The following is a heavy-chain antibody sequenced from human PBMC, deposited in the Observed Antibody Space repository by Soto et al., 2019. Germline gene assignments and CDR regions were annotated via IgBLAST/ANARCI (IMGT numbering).Heavy chain of an antibody. CDR3: ARARPDDYGGNLFDY. Sequence: PSETLSLTCAVSGGSISSGGYSWSWIRQPPGKGLEWIGYIYHSGSTYYNPSLKSRVTISVDRSKNQFSLKLSSVTAADTAVYYCARARPDDYGGNLFDYWGQGTLVTVSS. J-gene: IGHJ4*02. CDR2: IYHSGST. CDR1: GGSISSGGYS. V-gene: IGHV4-30-2*01. D-gene: IGHD4-17*01.